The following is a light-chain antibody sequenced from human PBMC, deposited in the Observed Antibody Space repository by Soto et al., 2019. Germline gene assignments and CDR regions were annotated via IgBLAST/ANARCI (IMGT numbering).Light chain of an antibody. CDR1: SSDVGGYNY. Sequence: QSVLTQPSSVSGSPGQSITISYTGTSSDVGGYNYVSWYQQHPGKAPKLMIYDVSNRPPGVSNRFSGSKSGNTASLTISGLQAEDEADYYCSSYTSSSTYVFGTGTKVTVL. CDR3: SSYTSSSTYV. CDR2: DVS. V-gene: IGLV2-14*01. J-gene: IGLJ1*01.